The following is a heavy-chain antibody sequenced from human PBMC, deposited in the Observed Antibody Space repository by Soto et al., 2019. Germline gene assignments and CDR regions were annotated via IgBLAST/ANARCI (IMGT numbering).Heavy chain of an antibody. Sequence: GGSLRLSCAASGFTFSSYAMHWVRQAPGKGLEYVSAISSNGGSTYYANSVKGRFTISRDNSKNTLYLQMGSLRAEDMAVYYCARGIGGSSGGTHLYGYFLDYFDYWGQGTLVTVSS. CDR3: ARGIGGSSGGTHLYGYFLDYFDY. CDR1: GFTFSSYA. D-gene: IGHD5-18*01. V-gene: IGHV3-64*01. J-gene: IGHJ4*02. CDR2: ISSNGGST.